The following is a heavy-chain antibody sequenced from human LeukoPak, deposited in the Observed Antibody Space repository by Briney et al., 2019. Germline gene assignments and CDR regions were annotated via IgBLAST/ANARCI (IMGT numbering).Heavy chain of an antibody. J-gene: IGHJ4*02. CDR1: GYTLTELS. V-gene: IGHV1-24*01. D-gene: IGHD2-2*02. CDR3: ATDLLCSSTSCYIE. Sequence: ASVRVPCKVSGYTLTELSMHWVRQAPGKGLEWMGGFDPEDGETIYAQKFQGRVTMTEDTSTDTAYMELSSLRSEDTAVYYCATDLLCSSTSCYIEWGQGTLVTVSS. CDR2: FDPEDGET.